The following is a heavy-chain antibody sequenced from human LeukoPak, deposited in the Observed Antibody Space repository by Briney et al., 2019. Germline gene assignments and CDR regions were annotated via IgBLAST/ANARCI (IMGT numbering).Heavy chain of an antibody. J-gene: IGHJ3*02. CDR2: IDPSDSYT. D-gene: IGHD5-24*01. V-gene: IGHV5-10-1*01. Sequence: RGESLKISCKGSGYSFTSYWISWVRQMPGKGLEWMGRIDPSDSYTNYSPSFQGHVTISADKSISTAYLQWSSLKASDTAMYYCARLGEMATITKPSDVFDIWGQGTMVTVSS. CDR3: ARLGEMATITKPSDVFDI. CDR1: GYSFTSYW.